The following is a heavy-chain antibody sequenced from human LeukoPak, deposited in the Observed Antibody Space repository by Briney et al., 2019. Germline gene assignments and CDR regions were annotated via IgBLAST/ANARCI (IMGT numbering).Heavy chain of an antibody. J-gene: IGHJ3*02. V-gene: IGHV3-48*01. CDR1: GFTFSSYA. Sequence: PGGSLRLSCAASGFTFSSYAMSWVRQAPGKGLEWVSYITTSSSIIYYSDSVKGRFTISRDDAKNLLYLQMNSLRVEDTAVYYCARRQGRRGIVGPTILKGAFDIWGQGTMVTVSS. D-gene: IGHD1-26*01. CDR2: ITTSSSII. CDR3: ARRQGRRGIVGPTILKGAFDI.